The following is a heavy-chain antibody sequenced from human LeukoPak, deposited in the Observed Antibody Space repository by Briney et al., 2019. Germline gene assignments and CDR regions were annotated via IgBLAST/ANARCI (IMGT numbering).Heavy chain of an antibody. J-gene: IGHJ3*02. CDR1: GGSISSSSYY. V-gene: IGHV4-39*01. CDR3: ARPRDCSSTSCYPYYDFWSGRGAFDI. CDR2: IYYSGST. D-gene: IGHD2-2*01. Sequence: PSETLSLTCTVSGGSISSSSYYWGWIRQPPGKGLEWIGSIYYSGSTYYNLSLKSRVTISVDTSKNQFSLKLSSVTAADTAVYYCARPRDCSSTSCYPYYDFWSGRGAFDIWGQGTMVTVSS.